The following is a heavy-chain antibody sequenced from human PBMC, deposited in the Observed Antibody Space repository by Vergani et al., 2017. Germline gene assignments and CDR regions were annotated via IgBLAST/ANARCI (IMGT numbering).Heavy chain of an antibody. J-gene: IGHJ4*02. Sequence: QLQLQESGPGLVKPSETLSLTCTVSGGSISSSSYYWGWIRQPPGKGLEWIGSIYYSGSTYYNPSLKSRVTISVDTSKNQFCLKLRSVTAADTAVYYCARDRLTGMEFYWGQGTLVTVSS. V-gene: IGHV4-39*07. D-gene: IGHD1-20*01. CDR2: IYYSGST. CDR3: ARDRLTGMEFY. CDR1: GGSISSSSYY.